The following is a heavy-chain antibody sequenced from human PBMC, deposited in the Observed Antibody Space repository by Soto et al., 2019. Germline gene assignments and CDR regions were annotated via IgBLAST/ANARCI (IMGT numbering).Heavy chain of an antibody. D-gene: IGHD3-3*01. CDR1: GFSLTTSGVG. V-gene: IGHV2-5*02. CDR3: AHRVLRTVFGLVTTTAIYFDF. CDR2: TYWDDDK. Sequence: QITLNASGPTVVRPTETLTLTCRFSGFSLTTSGVGVGWIRQSPGKAPEWLALTYWDDDKRYSASLKSRPTITKDTSKNQVVLTVSDLDPTDTATYYCAHRVLRTVFGLVTTTAIYFDFWGQGTPVAVSS. J-gene: IGHJ4*02.